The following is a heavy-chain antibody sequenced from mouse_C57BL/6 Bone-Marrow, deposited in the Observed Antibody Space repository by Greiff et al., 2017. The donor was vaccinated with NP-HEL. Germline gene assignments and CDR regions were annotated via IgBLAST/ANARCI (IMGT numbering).Heavy chain of an antibody. CDR1: GYTFTSYW. D-gene: IGHD2-1*01. CDR2: IYPGSGST. J-gene: IGHJ3*01. Sequence: QVQLQQPGAELVKPGASVKMSCKASGYTFTSYWITWVKQRPGQGLEWIGDIYPGSGSTNYNEKFKSKATLTVDTSSSTAYMQLSSLTSEDSAVYYCARDVYYGNRGFAYWGQGTLVTVSA. CDR3: ARDVYYGNRGFAY. V-gene: IGHV1-55*01.